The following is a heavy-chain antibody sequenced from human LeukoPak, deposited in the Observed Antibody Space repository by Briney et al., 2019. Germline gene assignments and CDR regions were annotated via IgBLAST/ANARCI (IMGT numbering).Heavy chain of an antibody. D-gene: IGHD2-2*01. CDR3: ARGHCSSTSCYLMWYFDL. V-gene: IGHV1-69*13. CDR1: GGTFSSYA. Sequence: ASVKVSCKASGGTFSSYAISWVRQAPGQGLEWMGGIIPIFGTANYAQKFQGRVTITADESTSTAYMELSSLRSEDTAVYYCARGHCSSTSCYLMWYFDLWGRGTLVTVSS. J-gene: IGHJ2*01. CDR2: IIPIFGTA.